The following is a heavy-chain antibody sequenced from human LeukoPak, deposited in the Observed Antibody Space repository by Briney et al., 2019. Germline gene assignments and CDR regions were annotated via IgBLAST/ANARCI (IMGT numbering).Heavy chain of an antibody. D-gene: IGHD5-18*01. Sequence: GGSLRLSCAASGFTFRDAGMSWVRQAPGKGLEWVGRIKSKTDGGTTDYAAPVKGRFTISRDDSENTLYLQMSSLKTEDTAVYFCAHRNTALVRVDYWGQGTLVTVSS. CDR2: IKSKTDGGTT. V-gene: IGHV3-15*01. J-gene: IGHJ4*02. CDR1: GFTFRDAG. CDR3: AHRNTALVRVDY.